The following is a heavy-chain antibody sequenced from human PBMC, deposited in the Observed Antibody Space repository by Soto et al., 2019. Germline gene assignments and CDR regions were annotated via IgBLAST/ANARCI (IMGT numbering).Heavy chain of an antibody. CDR2: IWYDGSNK. D-gene: IGHD1-26*01. Sequence: GGSLRLSCAASGFTFSSYGMHWVRQAPGKGLEWVAVIWYDGSNKYYADSVKGRFTISRDNSKNTLYLQMNSLRAEDTAVYYCARDFYLGSVGQFGYWGQGTLVTVSS. CDR1: GFTFSSYG. J-gene: IGHJ4*02. CDR3: ARDFYLGSVGQFGY. V-gene: IGHV3-33*01.